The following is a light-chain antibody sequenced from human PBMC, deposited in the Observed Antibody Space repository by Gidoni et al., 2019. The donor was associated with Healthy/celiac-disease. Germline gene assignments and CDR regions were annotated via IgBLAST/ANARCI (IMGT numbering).Light chain of an antibody. V-gene: IGKV1-5*03. Sequence: DLQMTQSPSTLSASVGDTVTITCRASQSISSWLAWYQQKPGKAPKLLIYKASSLESGVPSRFSGSGSGTEFTLTISSLQPDDFATYYCQQYNSYPWTFGQXTKVEIK. CDR2: KAS. CDR1: QSISSW. CDR3: QQYNSYPWT. J-gene: IGKJ1*01.